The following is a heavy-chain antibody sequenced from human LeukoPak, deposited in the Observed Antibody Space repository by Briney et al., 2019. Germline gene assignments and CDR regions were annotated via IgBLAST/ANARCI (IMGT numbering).Heavy chain of an antibody. CDR2: IYSGDSDT. J-gene: IGHJ4*02. V-gene: IGHV5-51*01. CDR1: GYSFTSYW. Sequence: GESLKISCKGSGYSFTSYWIGWVRQMPGKGLEWMGIIYSGDSDTRYSPSFQGQVTISADKSISTAYLQWSSLKASDTAMYYCARSWGPYDSSGYYFDYWGQGTLVTVSS. CDR3: ARSWGPYDSSGYYFDY. D-gene: IGHD3-22*01.